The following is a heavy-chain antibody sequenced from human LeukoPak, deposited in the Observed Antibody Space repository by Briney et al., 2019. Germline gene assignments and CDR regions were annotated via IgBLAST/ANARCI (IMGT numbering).Heavy chain of an antibody. D-gene: IGHD4-17*01. CDR2: INHSGST. J-gene: IGHJ5*02. V-gene: IGHV4-34*01. CDR3: ARNTFNDYDWFDP. Sequence: PETLSLTCAVYVGSFSGYYWSWIRQPPGKGLEWIGEINHSGSTNYNPSLKSRVTISVDTSKNQFSLKLSSVTAADTAVYYCARNTFNDYDWFDPWGQGTLVTVSS. CDR1: VGSFSGYY.